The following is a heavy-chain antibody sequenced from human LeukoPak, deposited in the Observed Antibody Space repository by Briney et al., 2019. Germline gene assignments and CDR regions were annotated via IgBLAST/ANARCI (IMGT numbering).Heavy chain of an antibody. D-gene: IGHD3-10*01. CDR3: ARDREYYGSGSYYNGDY. V-gene: IGHV1-18*01. Sequence: ASVKVSCKASGYTFTSYDINWVRQATGQGLEWMGWISAYNGNTNYAQKLQGRVTMTTDTSTSTAYMELRSLRSDDTAVYYCARDREYYGSGSYYNGDYWGQGTLVTVSS. CDR1: GYTFTSYD. J-gene: IGHJ4*02. CDR2: ISAYNGNT.